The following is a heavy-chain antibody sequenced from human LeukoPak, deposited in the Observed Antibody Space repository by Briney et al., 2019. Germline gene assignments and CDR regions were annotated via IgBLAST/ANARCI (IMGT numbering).Heavy chain of an antibody. CDR1: GYTFTGYY. D-gene: IGHD3-10*01. CDR2: INPNSGGT. J-gene: IGHJ6*02. V-gene: IGHV1-2*04. CDR3: AKDGVRSYGSGLVYGMDV. Sequence: ASVKVSCKASGYTFTGYYMHWVRQAPGQGLEWMGWINPNSGGTNYAQKFQGWVTMTRDTSISTAYMELSRLRSDDTAVYYCAKDGVRSYGSGLVYGMDVWGQGTTVTVSS.